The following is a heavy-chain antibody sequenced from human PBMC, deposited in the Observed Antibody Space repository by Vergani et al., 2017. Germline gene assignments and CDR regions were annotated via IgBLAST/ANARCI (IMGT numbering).Heavy chain of an antibody. V-gene: IGHV3-48*03. CDR3: ASGSDTNFDY. CDR2: ISSSGSTI. J-gene: IGHJ4*02. Sequence: EVQLVESGGGLVQPGGSLRLSCAASGFTFSSYEMNWVRQAPGKGLEWVSYISSSGSTIYYADSVKGRFTISRDNAKNSLYLLMNSLRAEDTAVYYCASGSDTNFDYWGQGTLVTVSS. CDR1: GFTFSSYE. D-gene: IGHD2-21*01.